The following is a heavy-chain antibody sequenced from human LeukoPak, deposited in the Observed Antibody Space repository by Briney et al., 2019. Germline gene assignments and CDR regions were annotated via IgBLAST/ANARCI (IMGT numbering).Heavy chain of an antibody. CDR3: AQLPGAGTTGY. J-gene: IGHJ4*02. V-gene: IGHV4-34*01. CDR2: IYSSGNT. CDR1: GGSFSGYY. Sequence: MASETLSLTCAVYGGSFSGYYWSWIRQPPGKGLEWIGSIYSSGNTYYNPSLKSRVTISVDTSKNQFSLKLSSVTAADTAVYYCAQLPGAGTTGYWGQGTLATVSS. D-gene: IGHD1-1*01.